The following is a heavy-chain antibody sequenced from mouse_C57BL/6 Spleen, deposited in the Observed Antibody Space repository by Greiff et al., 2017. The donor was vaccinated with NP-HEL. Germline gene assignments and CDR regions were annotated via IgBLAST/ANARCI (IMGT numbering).Heavy chain of an antibody. J-gene: IGHJ3*01. CDR1: GYTFTSYD. CDR3: ATRRGDYDEAWFAY. Sequence: QVQLQQSGPELVKPGASVKLSCKASGYTFTSYDINWVKQRPGQGLEWIGWIYPRDGSTKYNEKFKGKATLTVDTSSSTAYMELHSLTSEDSAVYFCATRRGDYDEAWFAYWGQGTLVTVSA. CDR2: IYPRDGST. V-gene: IGHV1-85*01. D-gene: IGHD2-4*01.